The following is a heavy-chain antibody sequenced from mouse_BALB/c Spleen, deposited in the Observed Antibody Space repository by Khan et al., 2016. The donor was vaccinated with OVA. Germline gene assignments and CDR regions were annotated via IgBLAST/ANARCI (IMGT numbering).Heavy chain of an antibody. CDR3: ARQPYYHYNIMDY. V-gene: IGHV2-6-1*01. Sequence: QVQLKESGPGLVAPSQSLSITCTISGFSLTNYGVHWVRQPPGKGLEWLVVIWSDGSTTYNSALKSRLTVDKDNSKSQVFLKMNSLQTDDTAMYSCARQPYYHYNIMDYWGQGTSVTVSS. CDR1: GFSLTNYG. J-gene: IGHJ4*01. D-gene: IGHD2-10*01. CDR2: IWSDGST.